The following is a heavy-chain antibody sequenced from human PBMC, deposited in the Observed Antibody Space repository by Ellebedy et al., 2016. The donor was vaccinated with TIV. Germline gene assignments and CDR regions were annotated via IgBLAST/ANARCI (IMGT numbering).Heavy chain of an antibody. J-gene: IGHJ4*02. Sequence: SVKVSCXAFGGSFNNYGISWVRQAPGQGLEWMGGFIPIFRKANYAQKFQGRVTMTRNTSISTAYMELSSLTSEDTAVYYCARGKVAADYWGQGTLVTVSS. V-gene: IGHV1-69*06. CDR3: ARGKVAADY. CDR2: FIPIFRKA. D-gene: IGHD2-15*01. CDR1: GGSFNNYG.